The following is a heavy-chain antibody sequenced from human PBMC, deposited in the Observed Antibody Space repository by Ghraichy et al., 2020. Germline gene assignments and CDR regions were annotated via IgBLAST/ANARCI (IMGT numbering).Heavy chain of an antibody. V-gene: IGHV6-1*01. J-gene: IGHJ4*02. CDR2: TYYRSKWYN. D-gene: IGHD4-17*01. CDR1: GDSVSSNSVA. CDR3: AREDDDYGFDY. Sequence: SQTLSLTSAISGDSVSSNSVAWNWIRQSPSRGLEWMGRTYYRSKWYNEYAASVKSRITINADTSKNQFSVQLKSVTPEDTAVYYCAREDDDYGFDYWGQGTLVTVSS.